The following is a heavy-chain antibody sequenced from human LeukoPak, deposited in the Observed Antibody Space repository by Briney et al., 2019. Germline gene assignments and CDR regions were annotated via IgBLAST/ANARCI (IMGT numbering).Heavy chain of an antibody. D-gene: IGHD3-22*01. J-gene: IGHJ4*02. CDR1: GGSISSYY. CDR2: IYTSGST. CDR3: ARASYSYDINGWVPFDY. V-gene: IGHV4-4*07. Sequence: SETLSLTCTVSGGSISSYYWGWIRQPAGKGLEWIGRIYTSGSTNYNPSLKSRVTMSVDTSKNQFSLKLSSVTAADTAVYYCARASYSYDINGWVPFDYWGQGTLVTVSS.